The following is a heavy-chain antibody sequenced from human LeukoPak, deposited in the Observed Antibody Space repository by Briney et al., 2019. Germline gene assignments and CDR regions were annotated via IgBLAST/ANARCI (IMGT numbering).Heavy chain of an antibody. V-gene: IGHV4-39*01. D-gene: IGHD3-10*01. Sequence: KASETLSLTCTVSGGSIGSSSFYWAWIRQPPGKGLEWIASINYSGTTYYNPSLKSRVSISVDTSKNQFSLKLSSVTAADTVVYYCARRGAGLNWFDPWGQGTLVTVSS. CDR1: GGSIGSSSFY. CDR2: INYSGTT. CDR3: ARRGAGLNWFDP. J-gene: IGHJ5*02.